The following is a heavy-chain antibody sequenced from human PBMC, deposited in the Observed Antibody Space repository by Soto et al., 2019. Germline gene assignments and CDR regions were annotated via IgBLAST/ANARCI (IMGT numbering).Heavy chain of an antibody. CDR1: GGAYRNYA. J-gene: IGHJ4*02. D-gene: IGHD3-22*01. CDR2: IIPISGTT. CDR3: ARDEGDDSSGYYDVNY. Sequence: SVKVSCKASGGAYRNYAVNWVRQAPGEGLEWMGGIIPISGTTNYAQKFQGRVTITADESTSTAYMELRRLRSEDTAVYFCARDEGDDSSGYYDVNYWGQGTLVTVSS. V-gene: IGHV1-69*13.